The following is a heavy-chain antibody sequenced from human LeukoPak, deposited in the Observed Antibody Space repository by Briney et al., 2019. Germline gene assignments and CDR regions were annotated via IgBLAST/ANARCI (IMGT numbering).Heavy chain of an antibody. D-gene: IGHD2-2*01. CDR1: GFTVSSNY. CDR3: ARSVVVVPADSPGAFDI. V-gene: IGHV3-53*01. CDR2: IYSGGST. Sequence: GGSLRLSCAASGFTVSSNYMSWVRQAPGKGLEWVSVIYSGGSTYYADSVKGRFTISRDNSKNTLYLQMNSLRAEDTAVYYCARSVVVVPADSPGAFDIWGQGTMVTVSS. J-gene: IGHJ3*02.